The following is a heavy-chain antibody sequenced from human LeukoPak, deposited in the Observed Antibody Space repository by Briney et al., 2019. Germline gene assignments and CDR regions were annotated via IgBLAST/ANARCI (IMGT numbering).Heavy chain of an antibody. J-gene: IGHJ4*02. V-gene: IGHV3-21*01. Sequence: GGSLRLSCAASGFTFSSYSMNWVRQAPGKGLGWVSSISSSSSYIYYADSVKGRFTISRDNAKNSLYLQMDSLRAEDTAVYYCASLYSSSWYLNSLFDYWGQGTLVTVSS. D-gene: IGHD6-13*01. CDR1: GFTFSSYS. CDR3: ASLYSSSWYLNSLFDY. CDR2: ISSSSSYI.